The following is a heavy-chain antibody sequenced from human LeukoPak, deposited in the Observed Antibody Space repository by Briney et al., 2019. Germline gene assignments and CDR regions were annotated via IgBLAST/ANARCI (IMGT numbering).Heavy chain of an antibody. CDR2: IYPGDSDT. D-gene: IGHD3-22*01. CDR3: ARRAHYSDNSGSAPNFDY. J-gene: IGHJ4*02. CDR1: GYSFSNYW. V-gene: IGHV5-51*01. Sequence: GESLKISCKGSGYSFSNYWIGWVRQMPGKGLEWMGIIYPGDSDTRYSPSFQGQVTISADKSISTAYLQWSSLKASDTAMYYCARRAHYSDNSGSAPNFDYWGQGTLVTVSS.